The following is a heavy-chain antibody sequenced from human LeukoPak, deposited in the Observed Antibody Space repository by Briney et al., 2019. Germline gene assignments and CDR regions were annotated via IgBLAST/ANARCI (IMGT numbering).Heavy chain of an antibody. CDR3: AREGGTMVRGVIIPDY. D-gene: IGHD3-10*01. CDR2: ISAYNGNT. CDR1: GYTFTSYG. J-gene: IGHJ4*02. Sequence: GASVKVSCKASGYTFTSYGISWVRQAPGQGLEWMGWISAYNGNTNYAQKLQGRVTMTTDTSTSTAYMELRSLRSDDTAVYYRAREGGTMVRGVIIPDYWGQGTLVTVFS. V-gene: IGHV1-18*01.